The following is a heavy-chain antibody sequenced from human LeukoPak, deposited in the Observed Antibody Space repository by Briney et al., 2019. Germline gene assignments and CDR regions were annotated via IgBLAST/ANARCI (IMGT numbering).Heavy chain of an antibody. D-gene: IGHD3-10*01. CDR3: ARGTSGSGSYTVLLDY. CDR2: IWYDGSNK. V-gene: IGHV3-33*01. CDR1: GFTFSSHG. Sequence: GGSLRLSCAASGFTFSSHGMHWVRQAPGKGLEWVAVIWYDGSNKYYADSVKGRFTISRDNSKNTLYLQMNSLRAEDTAVYYCARGTSGSGSYTVLLDYWGQGTLVTVSS. J-gene: IGHJ4*02.